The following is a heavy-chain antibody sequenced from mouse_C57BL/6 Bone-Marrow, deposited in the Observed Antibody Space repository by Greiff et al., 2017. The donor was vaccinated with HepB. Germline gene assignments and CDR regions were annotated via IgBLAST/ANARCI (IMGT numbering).Heavy chain of an antibody. CDR3: ARDSNYVVGFDY. V-gene: IGHV14-2*01. CDR1: GFNIKDYY. Sequence: EVKLQESGAELVKPGASVKLSCTASGFNIKDYYMHWVKQRTEQGLEWIGRIDPEDGETKYAPKFQGKATLTADTSSNTASLQLSSLTSEDTAVYYCARDSNYVVGFDYWGQGTTLTVSS. CDR2: IDPEDGET. J-gene: IGHJ2*01. D-gene: IGHD2-5*01.